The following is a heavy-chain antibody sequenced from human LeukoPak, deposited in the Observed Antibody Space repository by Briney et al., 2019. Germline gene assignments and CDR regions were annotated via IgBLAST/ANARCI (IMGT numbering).Heavy chain of an antibody. D-gene: IGHD3-10*01. CDR3: ARQVSLWFGELLGWYYFDY. V-gene: IGHV5-51*01. Sequence: GESLRISCKGSGYSFTSYWIGWVRQMPGKGLEWMGIIYPGDSDTRYSPSFQGQVTISADKSISTAYLQWSSLKASDTAMYYCARQVSLWFGELLGWYYFDYWGQGTLVTVSS. J-gene: IGHJ4*02. CDR1: GYSFTSYW. CDR2: IYPGDSDT.